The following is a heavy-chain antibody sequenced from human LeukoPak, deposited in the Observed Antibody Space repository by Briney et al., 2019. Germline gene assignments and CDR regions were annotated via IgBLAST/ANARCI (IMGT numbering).Heavy chain of an antibody. CDR2: ISAYNGNT. CDR1: GYTFTSYG. J-gene: IGHJ4*02. Sequence: GASVKVSCKPSGYTFTSYGISWVRQAPGQGLEWMGWISAYNGNTNYAQKLQGRVTMTTDTSTSTAYMELRSLRSDDTAVYYCARDITYYDILIWDYWGQGTLVTVSS. V-gene: IGHV1-18*01. CDR3: ARDITYYDILIWDY. D-gene: IGHD3-9*01.